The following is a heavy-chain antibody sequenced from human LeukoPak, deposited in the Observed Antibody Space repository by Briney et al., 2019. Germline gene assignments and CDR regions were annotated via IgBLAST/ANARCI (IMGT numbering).Heavy chain of an antibody. D-gene: IGHD4/OR15-4a*01. Sequence: ASVKVSCKASGGTFSSYAISWVRQAPGQGLEWMGRIIPIFGIANYAQKFQGRVTITAHKSTSTAYMELSSLRSEDTAVYYCARELNFWFDPWGQGTLVTVSS. CDR3: ARELNFWFDP. V-gene: IGHV1-69*04. CDR1: GGTFSSYA. CDR2: IIPIFGIA. J-gene: IGHJ5*02.